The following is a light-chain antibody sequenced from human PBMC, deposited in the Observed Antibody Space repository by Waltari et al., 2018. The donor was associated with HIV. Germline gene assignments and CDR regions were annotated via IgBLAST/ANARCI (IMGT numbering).Light chain of an antibody. Sequence: SYELTQPPSVSVSPGQTASIPCSGDKLGDKYACWYQQKPGQSPVLVIYRDTKRPSGMPGRFSGSNSGNTATLTISGTQAMDEADYYCQAWDSSSSTVVFGGGTKLTVL. CDR2: RDT. CDR1: KLGDKY. V-gene: IGLV3-1*01. J-gene: IGLJ2*01. CDR3: QAWDSSSSTVV.